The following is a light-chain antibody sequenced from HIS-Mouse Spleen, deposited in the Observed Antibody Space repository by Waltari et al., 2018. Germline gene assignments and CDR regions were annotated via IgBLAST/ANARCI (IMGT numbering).Light chain of an antibody. V-gene: IGLV2-14*03. CDR3: SSYTSSSTRV. Sequence: QSALTQPASVSGSPGQSITISCTGTSSDVGGYNYVSWYQQHPGKAPKLMIYDVRNRSSWVSNRFSGSNSGNTASLTISGLQAEDEADYYCSSYTSSSTRVFGGGTKLTVL. J-gene: IGLJ3*02. CDR1: SSDVGGYNY. CDR2: DVR.